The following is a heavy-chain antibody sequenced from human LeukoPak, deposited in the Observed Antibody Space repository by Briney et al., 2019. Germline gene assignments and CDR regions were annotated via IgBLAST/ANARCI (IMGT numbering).Heavy chain of an antibody. Sequence: GGSLRLSCTASGFTFGDYAMSWFRQAPGKGLEWVGFIRSKAYGGTTEYAASVKGRFTISRDDSKSIAYLQMNGLKTEDTAVYYCTSSSRYYYYYGMDVWGQGTTVTVSS. CDR2: IRSKAYGGTT. CDR1: GFTFGDYA. CDR3: TSSSRYYYYYGMDV. V-gene: IGHV3-49*03. J-gene: IGHJ6*02.